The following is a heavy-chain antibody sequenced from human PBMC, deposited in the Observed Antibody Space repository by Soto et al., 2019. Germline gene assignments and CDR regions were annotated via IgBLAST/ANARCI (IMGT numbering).Heavy chain of an antibody. D-gene: IGHD3-3*01. J-gene: IGHJ3*01. Sequence: SLRLSCEASGFTVSSYGMNWVSQAPGKGLEWVAVISYDGSNKYYADSVKGRFTISRDNSKNTLYLQMNSLRAEDTAVYYCAKDSRAGVAPDAFDLWGQGTMVT. V-gene: IGHV3-30*18. CDR1: GFTVSSYG. CDR2: ISYDGSNK. CDR3: AKDSRAGVAPDAFDL.